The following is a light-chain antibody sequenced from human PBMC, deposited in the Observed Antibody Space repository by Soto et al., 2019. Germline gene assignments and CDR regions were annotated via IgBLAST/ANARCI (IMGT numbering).Light chain of an antibody. J-gene: IGLJ3*02. CDR2: RDN. CDR1: IFNVGSNY. V-gene: IGLV1-47*01. CDR3: AACDDTRSGDWV. Sequence: QSVLSQPPSASGTPGQRVTISCSGSIFNVGSNYVYWYQQLPGTAPKLLIYRDNQRPSGVPDRCSASNSGTSAYVSIRGFRSEDEAVYYCAACDDTRSGDWVFGGGTKLTVL.